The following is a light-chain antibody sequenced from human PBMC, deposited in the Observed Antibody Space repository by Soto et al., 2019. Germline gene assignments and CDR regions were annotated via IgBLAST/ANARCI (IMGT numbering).Light chain of an antibody. CDR3: TSFTTTRFYV. CDR2: EVN. Sequence: QSALTQPPSASGSPGQSVTISCTGTSSDVGGYNLVSWYQQHPGKAPKLMIYEVNKRPSGVPDRFSGSKSGNTASLTVSGLQAEDEGDYYCTSFTTTRFYVFGPGTKVTVL. V-gene: IGLV2-8*01. CDR1: SSDVGGYNL. J-gene: IGLJ1*01.